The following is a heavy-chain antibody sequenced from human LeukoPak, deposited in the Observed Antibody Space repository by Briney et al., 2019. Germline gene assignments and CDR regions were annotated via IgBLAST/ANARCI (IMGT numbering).Heavy chain of an antibody. V-gene: IGHV4-4*07. Sequence: SETLSLTCSVSGGSISTYYWSWTRQPAGKGLEWIGRVYRSGNTNYNPSLKSRVTMSVDTSKNQISLRLRSVTPADTAVYYCARDDFEYSVHYGMDVWGQGTTVTVSS. D-gene: IGHD3-9*01. CDR3: ARDDFEYSVHYGMDV. CDR1: GGSISTYY. CDR2: VYRSGNT. J-gene: IGHJ6*02.